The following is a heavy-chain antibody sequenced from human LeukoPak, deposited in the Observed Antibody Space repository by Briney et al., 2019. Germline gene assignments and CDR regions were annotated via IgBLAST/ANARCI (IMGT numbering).Heavy chain of an antibody. D-gene: IGHD2-15*01. CDR3: ARKLGYCSGGSCYLCDY. Sequence: GASVKVSCKVSGYTLTELSMHWVRQAPGKGLEWMGGFDPEDGETIYAKKFQGRVTMTEDTSTDTAYIELSSLRSEDTAVYYWARKLGYCSGGSCYLCDYWGQGTLVTVSS. J-gene: IGHJ4*02. CDR2: FDPEDGET. V-gene: IGHV1-24*01. CDR1: GYTLTELS.